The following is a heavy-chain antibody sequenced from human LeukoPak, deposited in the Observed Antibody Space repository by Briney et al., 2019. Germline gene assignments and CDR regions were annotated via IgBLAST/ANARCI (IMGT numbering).Heavy chain of an antibody. D-gene: IGHD2-15*01. CDR2: INHSGST. Sequence: GSLRLSCTASGFTFGDYAMTWVRQPPGKGLEWIGEINHSGSTNYNPSLKSRVTISVDTSKNQFSLKLSSVTAADTAVYYCARADKDIVVVVAATPGGYWGQGTLVTVSS. CDR1: GFTFGDYA. CDR3: ARADKDIVVVVAATPGGY. V-gene: IGHV4-34*01. J-gene: IGHJ4*02.